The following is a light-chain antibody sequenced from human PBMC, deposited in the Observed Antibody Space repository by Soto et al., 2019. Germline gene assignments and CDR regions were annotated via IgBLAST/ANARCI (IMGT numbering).Light chain of an antibody. CDR1: QSVSSRY. V-gene: IGKV3-20*01. CDR3: QQYDSPSGFI. Sequence: EIVLTQSPGTLSLSPGEGATLSCRASQSVSSRYLAWYQQKPGQAPRLLIYGASSRATGIPDRFSGSGSGTDFTLTISRLEPEDFAVYYCQQYDSPSGFIFGPGTKVDIK. CDR2: GAS. J-gene: IGKJ3*01.